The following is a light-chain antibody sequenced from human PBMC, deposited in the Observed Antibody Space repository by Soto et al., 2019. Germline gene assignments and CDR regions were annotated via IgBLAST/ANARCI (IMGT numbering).Light chain of an antibody. CDR2: GAS. Sequence: DIQMTQSPSSLSASVGDRVTITCQASHDISNYLNWYQHKPGKAPKLLIYGASNLETGVPSRFSGSGSGTDFTFTISSLQPEDIATYYCQQSFSNYFTFGGGTKVEI. J-gene: IGKJ4*01. CDR3: QQSFSNYFT. V-gene: IGKV1-33*01. CDR1: HDISNY.